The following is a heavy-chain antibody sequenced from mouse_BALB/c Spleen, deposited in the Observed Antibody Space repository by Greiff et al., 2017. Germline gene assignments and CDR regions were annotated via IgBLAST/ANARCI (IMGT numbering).Heavy chain of an antibody. CDR1: GFNIKDTY. D-gene: IGHD1-1*01. CDR2: IDPANGNT. J-gene: IGHJ2*01. Sequence: EVQLQQSGAELVKPGASVKLSCTASGFNIKDTYMHWVKQRPEQGLEWIGRIDPANGNTKYDPKFQGKATITADTSSNTAYLQLSSLTSEDTAVYYCARWGTVVATGDYWGQGTTLTVSS. CDR3: ARWGTVVATGDY. V-gene: IGHV14-3*02.